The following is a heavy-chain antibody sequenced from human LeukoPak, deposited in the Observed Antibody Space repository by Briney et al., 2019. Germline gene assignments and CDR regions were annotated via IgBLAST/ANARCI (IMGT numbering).Heavy chain of an antibody. CDR1: GGSISSGGYS. CDR2: IYHSGST. D-gene: IGHD2-21*02. J-gene: IGHJ6*02. V-gene: IGHV4-30-2*01. Sequence: PSETLSLTFAVSGGSISSGGYSWSWIRPPPGKGLEWIGYIYHSGSTYYNPSLKSRVTISVDRSKNQFSLKLSSVTAADTAVYYCARVNCGGDCYPDYYYYGMDVWGQGTTVTVSS. CDR3: ARVNCGGDCYPDYYYYGMDV.